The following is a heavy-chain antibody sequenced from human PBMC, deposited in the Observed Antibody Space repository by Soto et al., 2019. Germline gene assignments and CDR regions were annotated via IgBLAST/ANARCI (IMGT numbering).Heavy chain of an antibody. J-gene: IGHJ5*02. V-gene: IGHV3-33*01. D-gene: IGHD2-8*01. CDR3: ARDDSPCTNGVCYTSWFDP. CDR2: IWYDGSNK. Sequence: SLRLSCAASGFTFSSYGMHWVRQAPGKGLEWVAVIWYDGSNKYYADSVKGRFTISRDNSKNTLYLQMNSLRAEDTAVYYCARDDSPCTNGVCYTSWFDPWGQGALVTVSS. CDR1: GFTFSSYG.